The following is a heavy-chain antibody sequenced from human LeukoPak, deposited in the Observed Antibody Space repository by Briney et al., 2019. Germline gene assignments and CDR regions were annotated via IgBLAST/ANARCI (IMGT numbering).Heavy chain of an antibody. Sequence: SETLSLTCAVYGGSFSGYYWSWIRQPPGKGLEWIGEINHSGSTNYNPSLKSRVTISVDTSKNQFSLKLSSVTAADTAVYYCARGRSIAAAVTLYYCGMDVWGQGTTVTVSS. CDR1: GGSFSGYY. J-gene: IGHJ6*02. CDR3: ARGRSIAAAVTLYYCGMDV. D-gene: IGHD6-13*01. CDR2: INHSGST. V-gene: IGHV4-34*01.